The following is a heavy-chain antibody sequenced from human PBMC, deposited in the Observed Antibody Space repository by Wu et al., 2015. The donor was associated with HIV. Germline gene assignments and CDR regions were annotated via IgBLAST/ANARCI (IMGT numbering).Heavy chain of an antibody. J-gene: IGHJ4*02. V-gene: IGHV1-46*01. D-gene: IGHD5-24*01. CDR1: GYTFISYG. CDR3: ARDISVDMATIVDY. CDR2: INPSGGST. Sequence: QVQLVQSGAEVKKPGASVKVSCKASGYTFISYGISWVRQAPGQGLEWMGIINPSGGSTSYAQKFQGRVTMTRDTSTSTVYMELSSLRSEDTAVYYCARDISVDMATIVDYWGQGTLVTVSS.